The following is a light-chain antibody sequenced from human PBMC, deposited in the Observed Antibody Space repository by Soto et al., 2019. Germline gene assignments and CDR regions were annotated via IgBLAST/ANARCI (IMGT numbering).Light chain of an antibody. CDR3: SSYAGSNNVI. Sequence: QSPLTQPPSASGSPGQSVTISCTGTSSDVGGYNYVSWYQQHPGKAPKLMIYEVNRRPSGVPDRFSGSKSGNTASLTVSGLQAEDEADYYCSSYAGSNNVIFGGGTKLTVL. V-gene: IGLV2-8*01. J-gene: IGLJ2*01. CDR1: SSDVGGYNY. CDR2: EVN.